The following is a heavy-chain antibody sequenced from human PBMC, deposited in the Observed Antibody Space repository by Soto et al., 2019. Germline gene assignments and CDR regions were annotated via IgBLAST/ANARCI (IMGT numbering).Heavy chain of an antibody. CDR3: AKGSELWLSDADY. Sequence: GGSLRLSCAASGFTFSSYGMHWVRQAPGKGLEWVAVISYDGSNKYYADSVKGRFTISRDNSKNTLYLQMNSLRAEDTAVYYCAKGSELWLSDADYWGQGT. CDR1: GFTFSSYG. D-gene: IGHD5-18*01. V-gene: IGHV3-30*18. CDR2: ISYDGSNK. J-gene: IGHJ4*02.